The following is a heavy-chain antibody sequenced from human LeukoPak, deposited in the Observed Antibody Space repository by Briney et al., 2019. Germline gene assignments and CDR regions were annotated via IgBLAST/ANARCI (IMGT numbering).Heavy chain of an antibody. CDR3: ARGTRTVITPGGRYFDL. CDR1: GGSFSSYY. J-gene: IGHJ2*01. CDR2: INSSGSA. V-gene: IGHV4-34*01. Sequence: SETLSLTCTVYGGSFSSYYWRWIRQPPGKGLEGIGEINSSGSANYTPSLKSRATISADKSKNQFSLKLNSVTAADTAVFYCARGTRTVITPGGRYFDLWGRGTLVTVSS. D-gene: IGHD4-23*01.